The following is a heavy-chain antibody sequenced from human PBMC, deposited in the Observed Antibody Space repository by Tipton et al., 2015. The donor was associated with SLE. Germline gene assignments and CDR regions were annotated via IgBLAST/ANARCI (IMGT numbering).Heavy chain of an antibody. Sequence: TLSLTCTVSGGSISSGGYYWSWIRQHPGKGLEWIGYIYYSGSTYYNPSLKSRVTISVDTSKNQFSLQMSSVTAADTALYYCARHKLGFSWSYFDSWGQGTLVTVSS. D-gene: IGHD3-3*01. V-gene: IGHV4-31*03. CDR1: GGSISSGGYY. CDR3: ARHKLGFSWSYFDS. J-gene: IGHJ4*02. CDR2: IYYSGST.